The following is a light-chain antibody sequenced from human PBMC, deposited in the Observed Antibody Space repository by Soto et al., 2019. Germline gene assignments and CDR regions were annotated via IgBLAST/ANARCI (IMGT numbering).Light chain of an antibody. CDR1: QGISNY. CDR3: QKYNSAPLT. V-gene: IGKV1-27*01. J-gene: IGKJ4*02. Sequence: DIQLTQSPSSLSASVGDRATISCRASQGISNYLAWYQQMPGKVPKLLIYAASTWQSGVPARFSGSGSGTDFTLTISSLRPEDVATYYCQKYNSAPLTFGGGTKVDIK. CDR2: AAS.